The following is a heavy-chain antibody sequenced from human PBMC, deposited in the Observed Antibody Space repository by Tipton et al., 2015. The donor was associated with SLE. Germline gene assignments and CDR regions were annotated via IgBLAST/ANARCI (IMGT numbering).Heavy chain of an antibody. D-gene: IGHD3-22*01. Sequence: LRLSCAVSGYSISSGYYWGWIRQPPGKGLEWIGSIYHSGSTYYNPSLKSRVTISVDTSKNQFSLKLSSLTAADTAVYYCASAVVVNNDWYFDLWGRGTLVTVSS. V-gene: IGHV4-38-2*01. CDR1: GYSISSGYY. CDR2: IYHSGST. CDR3: ASAVVVNNDWYFDL. J-gene: IGHJ2*01.